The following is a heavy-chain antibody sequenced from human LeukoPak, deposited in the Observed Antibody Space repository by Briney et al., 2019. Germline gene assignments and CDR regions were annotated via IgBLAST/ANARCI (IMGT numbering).Heavy chain of an antibody. D-gene: IGHD1-26*01. V-gene: IGHV3-15*01. CDR1: GFTFSNAC. CDR2: IKSKTDGGTT. CDR3: TSTGGYYRDFDY. Sequence: GGSLRLSCAASGFTFSNACMSGVRHSPGKARECFARIKSKTDGGTTDHAAPVKGRFTISRDDSKNTLYLQMNSLKTEDTAVYYCTSTGGYYRDFDYWGQGTLVTVSS. J-gene: IGHJ4*02.